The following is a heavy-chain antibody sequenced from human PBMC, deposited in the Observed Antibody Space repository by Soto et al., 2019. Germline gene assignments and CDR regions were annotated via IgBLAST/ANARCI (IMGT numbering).Heavy chain of an antibody. D-gene: IGHD6-13*01. CDR3: ARSPRSIAAGGIDY. Sequence: PSETLSLTCTVSGGSIDNYYWSWVRQPPGKGLEWIGYISSSGYTNYNPSLRSRVAMSVDTSKNQFSLRLSSVTAADTAVYYCARSPRSIAAGGIDYWGQGFLVTVSS. CDR1: GGSIDNYY. V-gene: IGHV4-59*12. CDR2: ISSSGYT. J-gene: IGHJ4*02.